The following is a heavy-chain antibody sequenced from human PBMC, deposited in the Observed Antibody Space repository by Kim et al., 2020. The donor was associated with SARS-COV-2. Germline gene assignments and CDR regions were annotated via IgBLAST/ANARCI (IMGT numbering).Heavy chain of an antibody. V-gene: IGHV1-24*01. D-gene: IGHD3-10*01. CDR3: ATGLVDWFGELSGDY. CDR2: FDPEDGET. J-gene: IGHJ4*02. Sequence: ASVKVSCKVSGYTLTELSMHWVRQAPGKGLEWMGGFDPEDGETIYAQKFQGRVTMTEDTSTDTAYMELSSLRSEDTAVYYFATGLVDWFGELSGDYWGQGTLVTVSS. CDR1: GYTLTELS.